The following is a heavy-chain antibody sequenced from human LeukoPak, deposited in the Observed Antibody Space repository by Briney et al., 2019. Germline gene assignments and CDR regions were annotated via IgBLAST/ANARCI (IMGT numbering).Heavy chain of an antibody. V-gene: IGHV3-48*01. CDR2: ISSSSSTI. Sequence: PGGSLRLSCAASGFTFSSYSMNWVRQAPGKGLEWVSYISSSSSTIYYADSVKGRFTISRDNAKNSLYLLMNSLRAEDTAVYYCARDSAPWTVDYWGQGTLVTVSS. D-gene: IGHD1-1*01. CDR3: ARDSAPWTVDY. CDR1: GFTFSSYS. J-gene: IGHJ4*02.